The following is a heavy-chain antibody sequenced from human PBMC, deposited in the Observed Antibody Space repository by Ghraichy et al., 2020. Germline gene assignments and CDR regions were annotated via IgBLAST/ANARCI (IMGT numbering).Heavy chain of an antibody. J-gene: IGHJ4*02. CDR3: ARGNYGFDY. CDR2: MSDDGSNI. CDR1: GFTFSAYN. D-gene: IGHD3-10*01. Sequence: GGSLRLSCAASGFTFSAYNMHWVRQAPGKGLEWLADMSDDGSNIHYADSVKGRFTISRDNSKNTIYLQMNSVRVEDTAMFYCARGNYGFDYWGQGTLVTVSS. V-gene: IGHV3-30*04.